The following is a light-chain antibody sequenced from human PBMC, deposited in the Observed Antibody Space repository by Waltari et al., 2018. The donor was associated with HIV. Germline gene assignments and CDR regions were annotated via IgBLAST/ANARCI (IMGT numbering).Light chain of an antibody. J-gene: IGLJ3*02. CDR3: SSYTSSSTRV. CDR2: DVN. Sequence: QSALTQPASVSGSPGQSITISCTGTSSDVGGYNYVSWYQRQPGKAPKLMIYDVNNRPSGVSNRFSVSKSGNTASLTISGLQAEDEADYYCSSYTSSSTRVFGGGTKVTVL. V-gene: IGLV2-14*03. CDR1: SSDVGGYNY.